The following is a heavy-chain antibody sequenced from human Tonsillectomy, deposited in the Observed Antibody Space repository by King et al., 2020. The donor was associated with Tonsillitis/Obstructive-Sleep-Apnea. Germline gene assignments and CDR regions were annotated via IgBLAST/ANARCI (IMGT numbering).Heavy chain of an antibody. CDR2: IYTSGST. D-gene: IGHD1-1*01. CDR3: ARGGWNDGNNWFDP. J-gene: IGHJ5*02. Sequence: VQLQESGPGLVKPSETLSLTCTVSGGSISSYYWSWLRQPAGKGLEWIGRIYTSGSTNYNPSLKSRVTMSVDTSKNQFSLKLSSVTAADTAVYYCARGGWNDGNNWFDPWGQGTLVTVSS. CDR1: GGSISSYY. V-gene: IGHV4-4*07.